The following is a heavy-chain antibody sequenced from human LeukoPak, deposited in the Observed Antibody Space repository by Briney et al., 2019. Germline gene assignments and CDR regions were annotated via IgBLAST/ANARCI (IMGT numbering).Heavy chain of an antibody. D-gene: IGHD3-10*01. CDR1: GFTFSSYG. V-gene: IGHV3-33*01. CDR2: IWYDGSNK. Sequence: GGPLRLSCAASGFTFSSYGMHWVRQAPGKGLEWVAVIWYDGSNKYYADSVKGRFTISRDNSKNTLYLQMNSLRAEDTAVYYCARDLYYYGSGPGGYWGQGTLVTVSS. CDR3: ARDLYYYGSGPGGY. J-gene: IGHJ4*02.